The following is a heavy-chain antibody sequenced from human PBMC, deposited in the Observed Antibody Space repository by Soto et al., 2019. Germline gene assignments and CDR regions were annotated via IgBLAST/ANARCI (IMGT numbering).Heavy chain of an antibody. V-gene: IGHV1-69*01. CDR3: ARGWGYDSNDYYYAY. D-gene: IGHD3-22*01. CDR1: GGTFSRHA. CDR2: IIPIFDTA. J-gene: IGHJ4*02. Sequence: QVQLVQSGAEVRKPGSSVKVSCKASGGTFSRHAISWVRRAPGQGLEWMGGIIPIFDTANHAQKFQGRVTIIADESTSTVYMELSSLRSEDTAMYYCARGWGYDSNDYYYAYWGQGTLVIVSS.